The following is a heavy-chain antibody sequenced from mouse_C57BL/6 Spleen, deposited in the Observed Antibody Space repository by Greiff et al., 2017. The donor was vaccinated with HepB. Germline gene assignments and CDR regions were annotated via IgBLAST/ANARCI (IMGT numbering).Heavy chain of an antibody. CDR3: AGDYYGSRPWFAY. Sequence: EVHLVESGGGLVKPGGSLKLSCAASGFTFSDYGMHWVRQAPEKGREWVAYISSGSSTIYYADTVKGRFTSSRDNAKNTLVLQMTSLRSEDTAMYYCAGDYYGSRPWFAYWGKGTLVTVSA. D-gene: IGHD1-1*01. V-gene: IGHV5-17*01. J-gene: IGHJ3*01. CDR1: GFTFSDYG. CDR2: ISSGSSTI.